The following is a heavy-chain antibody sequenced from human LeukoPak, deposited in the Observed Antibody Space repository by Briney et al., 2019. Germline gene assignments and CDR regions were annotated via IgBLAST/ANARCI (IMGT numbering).Heavy chain of an antibody. V-gene: IGHV5-51*01. CDR2: IYPGDSDT. Sequence: GESLKISCKGSGYSFTSYWIGWVRQMPGKGLEWMGIIYPGDSDTRYSPSFQGQVTISADKSISTAYLQWSSLKASDTAMYYCARRAGVGATLGDAFDIWGQGTMVTVSS. CDR1: GYSFTSYW. CDR3: ARRAGVGATLGDAFDI. J-gene: IGHJ3*02. D-gene: IGHD1-26*01.